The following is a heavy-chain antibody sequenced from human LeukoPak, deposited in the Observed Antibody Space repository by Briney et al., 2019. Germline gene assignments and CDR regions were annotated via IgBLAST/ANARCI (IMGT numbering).Heavy chain of an antibody. CDR3: ARLGSSSGWYYFDY. D-gene: IGHD6-19*01. V-gene: IGHV4-39*07. J-gene: IGHJ4*02. CDR2: IYYSGNT. CDR1: GGSISVSPYY. Sequence: SETLSLTCTVSGGSISVSPYYWGWIRQPPGKGLEWTGSIYYSGNTYYNPSLKSRVTISVDTSKNQFSLKLSSVTAADTAVYYCARLGSSSGWYYFDYWGQGTLVTVSS.